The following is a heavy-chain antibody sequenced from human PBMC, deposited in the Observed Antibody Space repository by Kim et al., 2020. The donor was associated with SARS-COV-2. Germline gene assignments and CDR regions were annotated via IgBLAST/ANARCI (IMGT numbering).Heavy chain of an antibody. Sequence: GGSLRLSCAASGFTFSSYSMNWVRQAPGKGLEWVSSISSSSSYIYYADSVKGRFTISRDNAKNSLYLQMNSLRVEDTAVYYCARGKAAAGTGLFDPWGQGTRVTVSS. V-gene: IGHV3-21*01. CDR1: GFTFSSYS. D-gene: IGHD6-13*01. CDR2: ISSSSSYI. J-gene: IGHJ5*02. CDR3: ARGKAAAGTGLFDP.